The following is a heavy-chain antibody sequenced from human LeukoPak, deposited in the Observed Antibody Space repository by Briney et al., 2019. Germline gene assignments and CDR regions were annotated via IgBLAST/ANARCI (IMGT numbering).Heavy chain of an antibody. V-gene: IGHV3-74*01. D-gene: IGHD7-27*01. CDR2: INSDGSST. Sequence: GGSLRLSCAASGCTFSSYWMHWVRQAPGKGLVWVSRINSDGSSTSYADSVKGRFTISRDNAKNTLYLQMNSLRAEDTAVYYCAKEGDWGSGWAFDIWGQGTMVTVSS. CDR3: AKEGDWGSGWAFDI. CDR1: GCTFSSYW. J-gene: IGHJ3*02.